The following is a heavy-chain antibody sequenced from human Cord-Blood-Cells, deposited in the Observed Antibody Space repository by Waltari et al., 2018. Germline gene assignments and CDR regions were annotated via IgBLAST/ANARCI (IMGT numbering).Heavy chain of an antibody. Sequence: QLQLQESGPGLVKPSQTLSLTCAVSGGSISSGGYSWSWIRQPPGKGLEWIGYIYHSGSTNYYPALKSRVTISVDRSKNQFSLKLSSVTAADTAVYYCARGELGYAFDIWGQGTMVTVSS. CDR2: IYHSGST. D-gene: IGHD7-27*01. V-gene: IGHV4-30-2*01. CDR3: ARGELGYAFDI. J-gene: IGHJ3*02. CDR1: GGSISSGGYS.